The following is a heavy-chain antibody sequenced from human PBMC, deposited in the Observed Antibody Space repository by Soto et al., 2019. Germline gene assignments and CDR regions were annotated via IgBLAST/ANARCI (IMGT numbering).Heavy chain of an antibody. CDR2: INPSGGST. D-gene: IGHD6-13*01. V-gene: IGHV1-46*01. CDR1: GYTFTTYY. CDR3: ARDQRDRYDHSSPDYWYGGMDV. Sequence: QVHLVQSGAEVQKPGASVKVSCKASGYTFTTYYIHWVRQAPGQGLEWMGVINPSGGSTTYARKFQGRANMTRETSTRTVSLELSGLRSEDTAVYYCARDQRDRYDHSSPDYWYGGMDVWGQGTTVTVSS. J-gene: IGHJ6*02.